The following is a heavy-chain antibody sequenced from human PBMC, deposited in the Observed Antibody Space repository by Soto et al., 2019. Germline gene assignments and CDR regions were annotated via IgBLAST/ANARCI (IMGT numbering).Heavy chain of an antibody. Sequence: GGSLRLSCAASDFDFSSYGIHWVRQAPGKGLEWVAASSYDGRETFYADSAKGRFTVSKEMSKNTAFLQMNALRHEDTAVYFCARDSGWPIINFDNWGQGTPGTVSS. CDR2: SSYDGRET. CDR1: DFDFSSYG. J-gene: IGHJ4*02. V-gene: IGHV3-30*03. CDR3: ARDSGWPIINFDN. D-gene: IGHD3-10*01.